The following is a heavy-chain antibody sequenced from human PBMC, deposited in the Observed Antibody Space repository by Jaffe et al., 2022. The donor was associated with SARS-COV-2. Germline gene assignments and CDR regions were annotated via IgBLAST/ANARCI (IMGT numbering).Heavy chain of an antibody. CDR1: GGSFSGYY. CDR2: INHSGST. D-gene: IGHD6-13*01. Sequence: QVQLQQWGAGLLKPSETLSLTCAVYGGSFSGYYWSWIRQPPGKGLEWIGEINHSGSTNYNPSLKSRVTISVDTSKNQFSLKLSSVTAADTAVYYCARGTPSSWYRAVAGIRQHYYYYYMDVWGKGTTVTVSS. V-gene: IGHV4-34*01. CDR3: ARGTPSSWYRAVAGIRQHYYYYYMDV. J-gene: IGHJ6*03.